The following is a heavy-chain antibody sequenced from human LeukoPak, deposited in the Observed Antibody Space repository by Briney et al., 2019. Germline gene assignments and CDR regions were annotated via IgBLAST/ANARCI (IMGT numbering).Heavy chain of an antibody. J-gene: IGHJ6*02. D-gene: IGHD3-3*01. CDR3: AREIVCRFLEWPDYGMDV. CDR1: GFTFSSYW. CDR2: IKQDGSEK. Sequence: GGSLRLSCAASGFTFSSYWMSWVRQAPGKGREGVANIKQDGSEKYYLDSVKGRFTISRDNAKNSLYLQMNSLRAEDTAVYYCAREIVCRFLEWPDYGMDVWGQGPRVTVSS. V-gene: IGHV3-7*01.